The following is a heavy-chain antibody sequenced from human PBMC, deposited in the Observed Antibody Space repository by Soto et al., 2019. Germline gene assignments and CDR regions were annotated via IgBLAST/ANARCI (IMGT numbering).Heavy chain of an antibody. CDR1: GDCISAYS. J-gene: IGHJ4*02. D-gene: IGHD5-12*01. Sequence: SETLSLTCTVSGDCISAYSGSWVRQPPGKGLEWIGNIHYNGNTKYNPSLKSRVSMSVDTSKNQFSLRLISVTAADTAKYFCAREGNLGRWLQPLDFWGQGTLVTVSS. CDR2: IHYNGNT. CDR3: AREGNLGRWLQPLDF. V-gene: IGHV4-59*01.